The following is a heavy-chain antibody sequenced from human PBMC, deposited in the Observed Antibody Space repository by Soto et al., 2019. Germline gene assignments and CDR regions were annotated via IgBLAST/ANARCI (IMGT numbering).Heavy chain of an antibody. V-gene: IGHV3-23*01. D-gene: IGHD1-26*01. J-gene: IGHJ4*02. Sequence: EVQLLESGGGWVQPGGSLRLSCAASGFTFSSYAMSWVRQAPGKGLEWVSSIIGSGGNTYSADSVKGRFTISRDNSKNTLYLQMNSLRAEDTAVYYCAKEEEWELLAGFDYWGQGTLVTVSS. CDR2: IIGSGGNT. CDR1: GFTFSSYA. CDR3: AKEEEWELLAGFDY.